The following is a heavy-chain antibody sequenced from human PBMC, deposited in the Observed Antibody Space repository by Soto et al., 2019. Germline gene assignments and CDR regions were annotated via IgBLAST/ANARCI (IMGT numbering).Heavy chain of an antibody. CDR2: FDPEDGET. D-gene: IGHD1-26*01. CDR3: ATAVGASKTGAFYI. Sequence: ASVKVSCKVSGYTLTELSMHWVRQAPGKGLEWMGGFDPEDGETIYAQKFQGRVTMTEDTSPDTAYMELSSLRSEDTAVYFCATAVGASKTGAFYIWGQGTMVTVSS. CDR1: GYTLTELS. V-gene: IGHV1-24*01. J-gene: IGHJ3*02.